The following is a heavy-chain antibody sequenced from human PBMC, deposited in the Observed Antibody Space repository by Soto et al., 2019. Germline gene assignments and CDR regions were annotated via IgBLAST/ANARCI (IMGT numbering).Heavy chain of an antibody. CDR3: AKGESSVSARDFDP. J-gene: IGHJ5*02. CDR2: ITSSGAA. CDR1: GFTFNNYA. V-gene: IGHV3-23*01. D-gene: IGHD3-22*01. Sequence: PGGSLSLSCEASGFTFNNYAIAWVRQAPGKGLEWVSGITSSGAAYYADSVKGRFTISRDNSKNTLYLQMDSLRAEDTAVYYCAKGESSVSARDFDPWGQGTLVTVSS.